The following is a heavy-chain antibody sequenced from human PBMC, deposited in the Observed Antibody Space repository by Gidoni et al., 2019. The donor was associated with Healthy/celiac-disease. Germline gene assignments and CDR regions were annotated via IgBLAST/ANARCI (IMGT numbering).Heavy chain of an antibody. CDR2: IYHSGST. J-gene: IGHJ4*02. Sequence: QVQLQESGPGLVKPSETLSLTCTVSGYSISSGYYWGWIRQPPGKGLEWIGGIYHSGSTYYNPSLKRRVTISVNTTKNQFSLKLSSVTAADTAVYYCAGEPNPGIQLWLRPGSYYFDYWGQGTLVTVSS. D-gene: IGHD5-18*01. V-gene: IGHV4-38-2*02. CDR3: AGEPNPGIQLWLRPGSYYFDY. CDR1: GYSISSGYY.